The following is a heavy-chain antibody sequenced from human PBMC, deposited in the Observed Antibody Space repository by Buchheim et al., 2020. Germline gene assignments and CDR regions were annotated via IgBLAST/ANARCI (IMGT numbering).Heavy chain of an antibody. V-gene: IGHV4-31*03. CDR2: IYYSGST. CDR3: ARLVVVVVPAARTSQRDRGDWGLYGMDV. CDR1: GGSISSGGYY. Sequence: QVQLQESGPGLVKPSQTLSLTCTVSGGSISSGGYYWSWIRQHPGKGLEWIGYIYYSGSTYYNPSLKSRVTISVDTSKNQFSLKLSSVTAADTAVYYCARLVVVVVPAARTSQRDRGDWGLYGMDVWGQGTT. J-gene: IGHJ6*02. D-gene: IGHD2-2*01.